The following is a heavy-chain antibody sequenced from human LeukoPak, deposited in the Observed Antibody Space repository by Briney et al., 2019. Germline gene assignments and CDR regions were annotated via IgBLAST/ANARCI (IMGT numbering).Heavy chain of an antibody. D-gene: IGHD6-19*01. V-gene: IGHV3-7*01. CDR3: ARVPARGSSGWYGSDYYYYYMDV. CDR2: IKQDGSEK. J-gene: IGHJ6*03. Sequence: QSGGSLRLSCAASGFIFSSYWMSWVRQAPGKGLEWVANIKQDGSEKYYVDSVKGRFTISRDNAKNSLYLQMNSLRAEDTAVYYCARVPARGSSGWYGSDYYYYYMDVWGKGTTVTVSS. CDR1: GFIFSSYW.